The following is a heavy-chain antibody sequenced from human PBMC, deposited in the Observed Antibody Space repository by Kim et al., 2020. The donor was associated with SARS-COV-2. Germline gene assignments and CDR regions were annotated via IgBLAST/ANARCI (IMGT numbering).Heavy chain of an antibody. CDR2: INHSGST. CDR3: AGSGYLGYYFDY. CDR1: GGSFSGYY. D-gene: IGHD3-22*01. Sequence: SETLSLTCAVYGGSFSGYYWSWIRQPPGKVLEWIGEINHSGSTNYNPSLKSRVTISVDTSKNQFSLKLSSVTAADTAVYYCAGSGYLGYYFDYWGQGTL. J-gene: IGHJ4*02. V-gene: IGHV4-34*01.